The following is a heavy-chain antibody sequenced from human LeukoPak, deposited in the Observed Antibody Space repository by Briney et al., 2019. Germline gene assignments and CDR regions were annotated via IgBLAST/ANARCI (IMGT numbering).Heavy chain of an antibody. Sequence: GASVKVSCKASGYTFTSYDINWVRQATGQGLEWMGWMNPNSGNTGYARKFQGRVTMTRNTSISTAYMELSSLRSEDTAVYYCARGLRYGSGSYYDYWGQGTLVTVSS. CDR1: GYTFTSYD. D-gene: IGHD3-10*01. V-gene: IGHV1-8*01. CDR3: ARGLRYGSGSYYDY. J-gene: IGHJ4*02. CDR2: MNPNSGNT.